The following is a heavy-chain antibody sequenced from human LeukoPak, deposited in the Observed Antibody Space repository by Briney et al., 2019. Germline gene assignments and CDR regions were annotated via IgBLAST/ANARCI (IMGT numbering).Heavy chain of an antibody. J-gene: IGHJ4*02. Sequence: SETLSLTCTVSGGSISSYYWSWIRQPPGKGLEWIGYTYYSGSTNYNPSLKSRVTISVDTSKNQFSLKLSSVTAADTAVYYCARVREAYSYGYRRWGQGTLVTVSS. V-gene: IGHV4-59*01. CDR1: GGSISSYY. CDR2: TYYSGST. D-gene: IGHD5-18*01. CDR3: ARVREAYSYGYRR.